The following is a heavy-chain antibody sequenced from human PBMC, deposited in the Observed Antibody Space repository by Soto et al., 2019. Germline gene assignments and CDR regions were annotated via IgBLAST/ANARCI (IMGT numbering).Heavy chain of an antibody. J-gene: IGHJ4*02. Sequence: QVQLVESGGGVVQPGRSLRLSCAASGFTFSSYGMHWVRQAPGKGLEWVAVISYDGSNKYYADSVKGRFTISRDNSKNTLYLQMNSLRAEDTAVYYCAKDRGYSGYAQSNWRQGPLVTVSS. CDR2: ISYDGSNK. CDR3: AKDRGYSGYAQSN. V-gene: IGHV3-30*18. CDR1: GFTFSSYG. D-gene: IGHD5-12*01.